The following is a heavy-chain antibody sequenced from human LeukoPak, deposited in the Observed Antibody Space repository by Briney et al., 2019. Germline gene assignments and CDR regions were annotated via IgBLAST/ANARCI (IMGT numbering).Heavy chain of an antibody. CDR1: GYTITSYY. CDR3: ARSGGSGSYYILFDY. J-gene: IGHJ4*02. V-gene: IGHV1-46*01. Sequence: ASVKVSCKASGYTITSYYMHWVRQAPGQGLEWMGIINPSGGSTSYAQKFQGRVTMTRDTSTSTVYMELSSLRSEDTAVYYCARSGGSGSYYILFDYWGQGTLVTVPS. CDR2: INPSGGST. D-gene: IGHD3-10*01.